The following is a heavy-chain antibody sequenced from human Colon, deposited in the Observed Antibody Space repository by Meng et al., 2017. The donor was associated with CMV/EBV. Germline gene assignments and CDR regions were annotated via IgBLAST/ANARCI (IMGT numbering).Heavy chain of an antibody. CDR2: SSSGSNVI. J-gene: IGHJ4*02. CDR3: AREERGSGWSADY. V-gene: IGHV3-48*04. D-gene: IGHD6-19*01. CDR1: GFTLSSDG. Sequence: GESLKISCAASGFTLSSDGMNWVRQAPGKDLEWIAYSSSGSNVIHYADSVKGRFTISRDNAKNFLYLQMDSLRVEDSAVYYCAREERGSGWSADYWGQGTLVTVSS.